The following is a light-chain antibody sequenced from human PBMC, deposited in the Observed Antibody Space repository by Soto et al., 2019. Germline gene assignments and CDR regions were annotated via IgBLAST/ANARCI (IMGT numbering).Light chain of an antibody. J-gene: IGKJ4*01. CDR3: QQYNNWPPLT. V-gene: IGKV3-15*01. Sequence: VLTQPASVSVSPGESATLSCRSSQSVNSNYLAWYQQHPGQPPRLLIYGISTRATGIPARFSGSGSGTDFTLTISSLQSEDFAVYYCQQYNNWPPLTFGGGSKVDIK. CDR1: QSVNSN. CDR2: GIS.